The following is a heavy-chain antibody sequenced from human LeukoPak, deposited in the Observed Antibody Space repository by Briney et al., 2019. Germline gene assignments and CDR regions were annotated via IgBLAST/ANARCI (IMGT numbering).Heavy chain of an antibody. J-gene: IGHJ4*02. Sequence: GGSLRLSCAASGFTFSSYGMHWVRQAPGKGLERVAVISYDGSNKYYADSVKGRFTISRDNSKNTLYLQMNSLRAEDTAVYYCAKVYCGGDCYNHFDYWGQGTLVTVSS. CDR2: ISYDGSNK. CDR1: GFTFSSYG. CDR3: AKVYCGGDCYNHFDY. D-gene: IGHD2-21*02. V-gene: IGHV3-30*18.